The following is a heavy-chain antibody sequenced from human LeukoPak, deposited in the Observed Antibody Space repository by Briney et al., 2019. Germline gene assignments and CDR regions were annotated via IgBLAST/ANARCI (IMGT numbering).Heavy chain of an antibody. CDR3: ARGRSPAGIQGNWFDP. D-gene: IGHD2-2*02. CDR1: GYTFTSYG. V-gene: IGHV1-18*04. CDR2: ISAYNGNT. Sequence: ASVKVSCKASGYTFTSYGISWVRQAPGQGLEWMGWISAYNGNTNYAQKLQGRVTMTIDTSTSTAYMELRSLRSDDTAVYYCARGRSPAGIQGNWFDPWGQGTLVTVSS. J-gene: IGHJ5*02.